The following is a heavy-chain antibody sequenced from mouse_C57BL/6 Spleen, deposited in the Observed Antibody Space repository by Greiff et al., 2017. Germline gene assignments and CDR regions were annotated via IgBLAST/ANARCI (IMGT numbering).Heavy chain of an antibody. V-gene: IGHV14-3*01. CDR1: GFNIKDYY. Sequence: EVQLQQSGAELVRPGASVKLSCTASGFNIKDYYMHWVKQRPEQGLEWIGRIDPANGNTKYAPKFQGKATITADTSSNTAYLQLSSLTSEDTAIYYCARGDYWGQGTSVTVSS. CDR3: ARGDY. CDR2: IDPANGNT. J-gene: IGHJ4*01.